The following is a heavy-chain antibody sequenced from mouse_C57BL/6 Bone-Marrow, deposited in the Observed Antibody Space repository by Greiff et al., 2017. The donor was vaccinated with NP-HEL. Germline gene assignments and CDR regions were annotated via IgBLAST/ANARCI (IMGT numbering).Heavy chain of an antibody. CDR2: IDPANGNT. D-gene: IGHD1-1*01. Sequence: VHVKQSVAELVRPGASVKLSCTASGFNIKNTYMHWVKQRPEQGLEWIGRIDPANGNTKYAPKFQGKATITADTSSTAAYLQLSSLTSEDTAIYYCARSLYYYGKGAFAYWGQGTLVTVSA. V-gene: IGHV14-3*01. CDR3: ARSLYYYGKGAFAY. CDR1: GFNIKNTY. J-gene: IGHJ3*01.